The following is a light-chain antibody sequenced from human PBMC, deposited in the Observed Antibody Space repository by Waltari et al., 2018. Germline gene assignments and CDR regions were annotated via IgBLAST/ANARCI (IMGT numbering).Light chain of an antibody. CDR1: SSDVGGYNF. CDR2: EVS. J-gene: IGLJ3*02. Sequence: QSALTQPPSASGSPGQSVTISCTGTSSDVGGYNFVSWYQQHAGKAPKLMIYEVSKRPSGVPARVSGSKSGSTASLTVSGLQAEDEADYYCTSYAASDTWVFGGGTRLTVL. V-gene: IGLV2-8*01. CDR3: TSYAASDTWV.